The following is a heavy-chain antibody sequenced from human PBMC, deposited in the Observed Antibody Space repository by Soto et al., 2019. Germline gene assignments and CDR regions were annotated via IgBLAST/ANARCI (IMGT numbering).Heavy chain of an antibody. CDR3: AKTPLLYYYGSGTRYYMDV. J-gene: IGHJ6*03. CDR2: ISYDGSNK. CDR1: GFTFSSYG. Sequence: GGSLRLSCAASGFTFSSYGMHWVRQAPGKGLEWVAVISYDGSNKYYADSVKGRFTISRDNSKNTLYLQMNSLRAEDTAVYYCAKTPLLYYYGSGTRYYMDVWGKGTTVTVSS. D-gene: IGHD3-10*01. V-gene: IGHV3-30*18.